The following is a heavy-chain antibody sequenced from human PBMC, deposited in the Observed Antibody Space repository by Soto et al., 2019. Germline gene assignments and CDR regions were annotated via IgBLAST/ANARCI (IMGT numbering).Heavy chain of an antibody. CDR2: ISGSGGST. V-gene: IGHV3-23*01. CDR1: GFTFSSYA. D-gene: IGHD6-19*01. CDR3: AKSHFKPGGAKSHFDIGAVAGQSPDY. Sequence: GGSLRLSCAASGFTFSSYAMSWVRQAPGKGLEWVSAISGSGGSTYYADSVKGRFTISRDNSKNTLYLQMNSLRAEDTAVYYCAKSHFKPGGAKSHFDIGAVAGQSPDYWGQGTLVTVSS. J-gene: IGHJ4*02.